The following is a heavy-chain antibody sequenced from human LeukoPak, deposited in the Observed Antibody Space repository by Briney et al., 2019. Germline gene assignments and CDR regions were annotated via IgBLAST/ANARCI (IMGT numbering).Heavy chain of an antibody. D-gene: IGHD2-21*02. Sequence: AAVKGSCKASGYTFTGYYMHWVRQAPGQGREWMGRINPNSGGTNYAQKFQGRVTMTRDTSISTAYRELSRLRSDVTVVYYWATVRYCGGDCDSDNKWAFDIWGQGTMVTVSS. CDR1: GYTFTGYY. CDR3: ATVRYCGGDCDSDNKWAFDI. CDR2: INPNSGGT. V-gene: IGHV1-2*05. J-gene: IGHJ3*02.